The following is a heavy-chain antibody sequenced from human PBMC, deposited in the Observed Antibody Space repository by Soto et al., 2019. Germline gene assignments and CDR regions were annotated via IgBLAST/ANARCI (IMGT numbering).Heavy chain of an antibody. Sequence: SETLSLTCTVSGGSISSYYWSWIRQPPGKGLEWIGYIYYSGSTNYNPSLKSRVTISVDTSKNQFSLKLSSVTAADTAVYYCARWYGVSLDYLGPRTLVTVSS. D-gene: IGHD4-17*01. CDR1: GGSISSYY. CDR3: ARWYGVSLDY. V-gene: IGHV4-59*01. J-gene: IGHJ4*02. CDR2: IYYSGST.